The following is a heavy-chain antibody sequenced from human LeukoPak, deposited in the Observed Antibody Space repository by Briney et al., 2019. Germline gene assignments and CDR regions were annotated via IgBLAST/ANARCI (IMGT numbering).Heavy chain of an antibody. J-gene: IGHJ5*02. D-gene: IGHD3-10*01. Sequence: GGSLRLSCAASGFTFSSSAMNRVRQAPGKGLEWVSSINNVGSHIYYADSVKGRFTISRDNAKNSLYLQMNSLRAEDTAVYYCARDPRGTMVRGPHPFDPWGQGTLVTVSS. CDR3: ARDPRGTMVRGPHPFDP. V-gene: IGHV3-21*01. CDR1: GFTFSSSA. CDR2: INNVGSHI.